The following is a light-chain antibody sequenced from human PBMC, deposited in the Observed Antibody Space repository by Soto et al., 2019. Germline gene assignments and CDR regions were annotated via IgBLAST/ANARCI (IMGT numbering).Light chain of an antibody. CDR1: QSVSSY. V-gene: IGKV3-11*01. CDR3: QQRNNWPIT. CDR2: DAY. Sequence: EIVWTQSPATLSLSPGEISTLPCRSSQSVSSYLAWYQQKPGQAPRLLISDAYKRATGIPARFSGSGSGTDFTLPISSLEPEDFVLYYCQQRNNWPITFGQGTRLEIK. J-gene: IGKJ5*01.